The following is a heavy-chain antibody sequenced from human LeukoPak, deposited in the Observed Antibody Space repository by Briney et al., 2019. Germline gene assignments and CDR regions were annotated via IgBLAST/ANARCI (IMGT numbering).Heavy chain of an antibody. CDR1: GYTFTSYY. V-gene: IGHV1-46*01. D-gene: IGHD3-10*01. Sequence: ASVKVSCKASGYTFTSYYMHWVRQAPGQGLEWMGIINPSGGSTSYAQKFQGRVTMTRDMSTSTVYMELSSLRAEDTAVYYCAREGGITMFRGTFDPWGQGTLVTVSS. CDR2: INPSGGST. CDR3: AREGGITMFRGTFDP. J-gene: IGHJ5*02.